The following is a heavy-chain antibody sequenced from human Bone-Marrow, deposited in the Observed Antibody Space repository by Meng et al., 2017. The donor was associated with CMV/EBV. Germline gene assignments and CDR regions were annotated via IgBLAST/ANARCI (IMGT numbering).Heavy chain of an antibody. CDR3: AEALWDC. CDR2: FYKEGGT. Sequence: GESLKISCVASGFSVATDYMSWVRQAPGKGLEWISVFYKEGGTMYADSVRGRFTISRDISKNAVYLQMNFLRAEDTAVYYCAEALWDCWGRGALVTFYS. J-gene: IGHJ4*02. CDR1: GFSVATDY. D-gene: IGHD2-21*01. V-gene: IGHV3-66*02.